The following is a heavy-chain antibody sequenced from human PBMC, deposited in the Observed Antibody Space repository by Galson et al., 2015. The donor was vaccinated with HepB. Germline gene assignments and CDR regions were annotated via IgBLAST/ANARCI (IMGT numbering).Heavy chain of an antibody. CDR1: GFTFSDYY. CDR3: ARSGGWFGESNLFDY. CDR2: ISSSSSYT. Sequence: SLRLSCAASGFTFSDYYMRWIRQAPGKGLEWVSYISSSSSYTNYADSVKGRFTISRDNAKNSLYLQMNSLRPEDTAVYYCARSGGWFGESNLFDYWGQGTLVTVSS. V-gene: IGHV3-11*06. D-gene: IGHD3-10*01. J-gene: IGHJ4*02.